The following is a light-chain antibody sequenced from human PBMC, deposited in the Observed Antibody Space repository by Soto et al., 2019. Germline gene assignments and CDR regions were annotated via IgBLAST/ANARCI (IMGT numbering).Light chain of an antibody. CDR2: EVS. V-gene: IGLV2-8*01. Sequence: QSVLTQPPSASGSPGQSVTISCTGTSSDVGGYNYVSWYQQHPGKAPKLMIYEVSKRPSGVPDRFSGPKSGNTASLTVSGLQAEDEADYYCSSYAGSNIVVFGGGTKVTVL. CDR3: SSYAGSNIVV. J-gene: IGLJ2*01. CDR1: SSDVGGYNY.